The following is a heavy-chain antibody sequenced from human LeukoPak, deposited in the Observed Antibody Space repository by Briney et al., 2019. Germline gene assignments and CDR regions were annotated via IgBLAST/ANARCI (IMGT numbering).Heavy chain of an antibody. CDR3: ARQGSGSHKD. Sequence: SETLSLTCTVSGGSISTYYWSWIRQPPGKGLEWIGYVYYSGSTNYNPSLKSRVTISVDTSKNQFSLKLSSVTAADTAVYYCARQGSGSHKDWGQGTLVTVST. J-gene: IGHJ4*02. V-gene: IGHV4-59*08. CDR2: VYYSGST. CDR1: GGSISTYY. D-gene: IGHD1-26*01.